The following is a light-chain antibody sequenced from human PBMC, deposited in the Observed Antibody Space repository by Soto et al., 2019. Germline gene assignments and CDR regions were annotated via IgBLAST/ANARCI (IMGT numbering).Light chain of an antibody. Sequence: QSVLTQPPSASGTPGQRVTISCSGSSSNIGSNTVNWYQQLPGTAPKLLIYSNNQRPSGVPDRFSGSKSGTSASLAISGLQSEDEADYYCAAWVDSLNGPGVFGGGTQLTVL. J-gene: IGLJ3*02. CDR3: AAWVDSLNGPGV. CDR2: SNN. V-gene: IGLV1-44*01. CDR1: SSNIGSNT.